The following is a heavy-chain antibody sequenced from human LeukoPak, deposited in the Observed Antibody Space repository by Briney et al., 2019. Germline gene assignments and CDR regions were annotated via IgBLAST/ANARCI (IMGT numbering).Heavy chain of an antibody. CDR3: ARDRSRYSGYDLGY. D-gene: IGHD5-12*01. V-gene: IGHV1-2*02. CDR2: INPNSGGT. CDR1: GYTFTGYY. J-gene: IGHJ4*02. Sequence: ASEKVSCKASGYTFTGYYMHWVRQAPGQGLEWMGWINPNSGGTNYAQKFQGRVTMTRDTSISTAYMEPSRLRSDDTAVYYCARDRSRYSGYDLGYWGQGTLVTVSS.